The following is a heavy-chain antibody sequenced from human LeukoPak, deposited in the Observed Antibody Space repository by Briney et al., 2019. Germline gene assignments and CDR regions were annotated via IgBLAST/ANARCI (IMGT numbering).Heavy chain of an antibody. D-gene: IGHD5-12*01. CDR3: ARGGGGYETVCPY. V-gene: IGHV1-2*02. CDR2: INPNSGGT. J-gene: IGHJ4*02. Sequence: ASVKVSCKASGYTFTGYYMHWVRQAPGQGLAWMGWINPNSGGTNYAQKFQGRVTMTRDTSISTAYMELSRLRSDDTAVYYCARGGGGYETVCPYWGQGTLVTVSS. CDR1: GYTFTGYY.